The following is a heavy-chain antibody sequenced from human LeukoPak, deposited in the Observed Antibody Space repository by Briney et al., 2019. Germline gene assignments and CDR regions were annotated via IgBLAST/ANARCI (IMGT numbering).Heavy chain of an antibody. D-gene: IGHD6-13*01. CDR3: AKDSIAAAGTY. Sequence: GGSLRLSCAASGFTFSSYGMHWVRQAPGKGLEWVAVISYDGSNKYYADSVKGRFTISRDNSKNTLYLQMNSLRAEDTAVYYCAKDSIAAAGTYWGQGTLVTVSS. CDR2: ISYDGSNK. CDR1: GFTFSSYG. J-gene: IGHJ4*02. V-gene: IGHV3-30*18.